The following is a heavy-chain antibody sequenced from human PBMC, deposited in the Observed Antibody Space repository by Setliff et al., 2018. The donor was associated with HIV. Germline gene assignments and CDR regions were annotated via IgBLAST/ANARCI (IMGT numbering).Heavy chain of an antibody. CDR1: GRSLSIYF. D-gene: IGHD1-1*01. Sequence: SETLSLTCAVYGRSLSIYFWTWIRQSPGKGLEWIGEIDRGGSPTYNPSFKSRVSISLDTANKQFSLTLNSLTAADSALYFCAGGFPKYNFRLFDSWGQGTLVTVSS. V-gene: IGHV4-34*01. CDR2: IDRGGSP. CDR3: AGGFPKYNFRLFDS. J-gene: IGHJ5*01.